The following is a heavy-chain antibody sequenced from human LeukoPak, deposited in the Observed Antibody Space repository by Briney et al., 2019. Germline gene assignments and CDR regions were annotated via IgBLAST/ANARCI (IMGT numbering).Heavy chain of an antibody. CDR1: GGSLSSGSYY. J-gene: IGHJ4*02. V-gene: IGHV4-61*09. CDR2: LYTSGTT. Sequence: PSQTLSLTCTVSGGSLSSGSYYWTWLRQPAGEGLEWIGHLYTSGTTSYNPSLQSRVTISADTSKHQFSLRLTSVTAADTAVYYCARAGGSVGWYGTIDSWGQGTLVTVSS. D-gene: IGHD6-19*01. CDR3: ARAGGSVGWYGTIDS.